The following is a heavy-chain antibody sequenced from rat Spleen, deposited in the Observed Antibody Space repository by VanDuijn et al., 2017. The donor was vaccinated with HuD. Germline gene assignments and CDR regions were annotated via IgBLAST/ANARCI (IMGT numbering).Heavy chain of an antibody. CDR3: TRGYYFDY. CDR1: GFTFSKYD. CDR2: ISYDGSTP. Sequence: EVQVVESGGGIVQPGRSMKLSCAASGFTFSKYDMVWVRQAPTKGLKWVAFISYDGSTPYYRDSVKGRFTISRDNAKSTLYLQMDSLRSEDTATYYCTRGYYFDYWGQGVMVTVSS. D-gene: IGHD1-12*01. V-gene: IGHV5-7*01. J-gene: IGHJ2*01.